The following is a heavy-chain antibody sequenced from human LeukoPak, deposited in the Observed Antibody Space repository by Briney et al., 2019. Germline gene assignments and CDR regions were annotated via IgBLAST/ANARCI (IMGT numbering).Heavy chain of an antibody. Sequence: PGGSLRLSCAASGFTVSSNYMSWVRQAPGKGLEWVSVIYSGGSTYYADSVKGRFTISRDNSKNTLYLQMNSLRAEDTAVYYCAGGADYDILTGYSSWPGYYYGMDVWGQGTTVTVSS. V-gene: IGHV3-53*01. D-gene: IGHD3-9*01. J-gene: IGHJ6*02. CDR3: AGGADYDILTGYSSWPGYYYGMDV. CDR2: IYSGGST. CDR1: GFTVSSNY.